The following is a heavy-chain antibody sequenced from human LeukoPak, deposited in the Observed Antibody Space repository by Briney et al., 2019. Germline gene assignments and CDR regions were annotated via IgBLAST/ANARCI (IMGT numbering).Heavy chain of an antibody. CDR2: IIPIFGTA. CDR3: ARVTVGATRYYYYMDV. V-gene: IGHV1-69*06. CDR1: GGTFSSYA. Sequence: SVKVSCKASGGTFSSYAISWVRQAPGQGLEWMGGIIPIFGTANYAQKFQGRVTITADKSTSTAYMELSSLRSEDTAVYYCARVTVGATRYYYYMDVWGKGTTVTVSS. D-gene: IGHD1-26*01. J-gene: IGHJ6*03.